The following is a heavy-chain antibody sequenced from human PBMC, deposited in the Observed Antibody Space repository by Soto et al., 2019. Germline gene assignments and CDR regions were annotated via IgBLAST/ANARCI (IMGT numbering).Heavy chain of an antibody. V-gene: IGHV3-23*01. J-gene: IGHJ5*02. CDR3: AKSYSGSYYSQILASPWFDP. CDR2: ITTSGGNT. D-gene: IGHD3-10*01. CDR1: GFTFSSYA. Sequence: SGGSLRLSCAASGFTFSSYAMSWVRQAPGKGLEWVSTITTSGGNTYYADSVQGRFTISRDNSKNTLYLQMNSLRAEDTAVYYCAKSYSGSYYSQILASPWFDPWGQGTLVTVSS.